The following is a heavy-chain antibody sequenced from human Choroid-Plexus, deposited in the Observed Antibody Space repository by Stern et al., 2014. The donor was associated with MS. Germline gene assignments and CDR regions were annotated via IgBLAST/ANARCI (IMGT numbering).Heavy chain of an antibody. CDR2: VSYDGSNK. CDR1: GFTFGSCA. D-gene: IGHD2/OR15-2a*01. J-gene: IGHJ5*02. V-gene: IGHV3-30*18. Sequence: VHLVESGGGVVQPGRPLRLSCVASGFTFGSCAMHWVRQAPGKGLEWVAGVSYDGSNKYYADSVKGRFTISRDNSQNTLYMQMSSLRPEDTAVYYCAEDRQYLTYFFDHWGQGSLVTVSS. CDR3: AEDRQYLTYFFDH.